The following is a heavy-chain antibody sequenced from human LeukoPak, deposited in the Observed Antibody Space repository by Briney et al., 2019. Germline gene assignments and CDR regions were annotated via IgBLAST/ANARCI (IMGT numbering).Heavy chain of an antibody. CDR3: AKDDSSSHPGTFDY. J-gene: IGHJ4*02. Sequence: GGSLRLSCAASGFTFSNYSMNWVRQAPGKGLEWVSSISSSSSYIYYADSVKGRFTISRDNAKNSLYLQMNSLRAEDTAVYYCAKDDSSSHPGTFDYWGQGTLVTVSS. CDR2: ISSSSSYI. CDR1: GFTFSNYS. D-gene: IGHD6-13*01. V-gene: IGHV3-21*04.